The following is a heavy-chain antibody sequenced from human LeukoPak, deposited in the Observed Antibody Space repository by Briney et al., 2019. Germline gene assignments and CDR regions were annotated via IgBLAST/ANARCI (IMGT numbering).Heavy chain of an antibody. CDR1: GYTFTGYY. V-gene: IGHV1-8*02. CDR2: MNPNSGNT. Sequence: VASVKVSCKASGYTFTGYYMHWVRQATGQGLEWMGWMNPNSGNTGYAQKFQGRVTMTRNTSISTAYMELSSLRSEDTAVYYCARETPYGDYGYYYYYMDVWGKGTTVTISS. D-gene: IGHD4-17*01. J-gene: IGHJ6*03. CDR3: ARETPYGDYGYYYYYMDV.